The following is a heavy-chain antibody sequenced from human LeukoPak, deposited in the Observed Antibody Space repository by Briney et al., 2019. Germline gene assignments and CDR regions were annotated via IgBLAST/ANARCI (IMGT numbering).Heavy chain of an antibody. CDR1: AFTFSSYA. V-gene: IGHV3-23*01. J-gene: IGHJ4*02. D-gene: IGHD5-18*01. Sequence: PGGSLRLSCAASAFTFSSYAMSRVRHAPGKGLEGCSSISTSDGPTYYADSVKGRFTISRDNSKNTLYLQMNSLRAEDAAIYYCAKGRTGFSYGYGIDYWGQGTLVTVSS. CDR3: AKGRTGFSYGYGIDY. CDR2: ISTSDGPT.